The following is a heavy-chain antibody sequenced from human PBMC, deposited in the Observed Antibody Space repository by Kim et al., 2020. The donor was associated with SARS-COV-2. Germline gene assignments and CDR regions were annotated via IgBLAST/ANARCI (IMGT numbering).Heavy chain of an antibody. CDR1: GGSISSSSYY. J-gene: IGHJ5*02. V-gene: IGHV4-39*01. Sequence: SETLSLTCTVSGGSISSSSYYWGWIRQPPGKGLEWIGSIYYSGSTYYNPSLKSRVTISVDTSKNQFSLKLSSVTAADTAVYNCARQETISIFGVVISPSWFDPWGPGTLVTVSS. CDR2: IYYSGST. CDR3: ARQETISIFGVVISPSWFDP. D-gene: IGHD3-3*01.